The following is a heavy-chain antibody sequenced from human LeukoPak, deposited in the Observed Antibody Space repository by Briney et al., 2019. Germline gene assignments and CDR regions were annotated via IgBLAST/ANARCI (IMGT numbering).Heavy chain of an antibody. J-gene: IGHJ4*02. V-gene: IGHV4-61*02. D-gene: IGHD7-27*01. CDR1: GGSISSGSYY. Sequence: SETLSLTCTVSGGSISSGSYYWSWIRQPAGKGLEWIGRIYTSGSTNHNPSLKSRVTISVDTSKNQFSLKLSSVTAADAAVYYCARVVSWGYYFDYWGQGTLVTVSS. CDR2: IYTSGST. CDR3: ARVVSWGYYFDY.